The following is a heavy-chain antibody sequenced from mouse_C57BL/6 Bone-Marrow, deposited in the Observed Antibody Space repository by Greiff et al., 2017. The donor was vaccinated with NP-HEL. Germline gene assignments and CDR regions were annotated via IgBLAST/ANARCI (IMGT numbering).Heavy chain of an antibody. V-gene: IGHV1-72*01. CDR1: GYTFTSYL. J-gene: IGHJ2*01. Sequence: QVQLQHPGAELVKPGASVKLSCKASGYTFTSYLMHWVKQRPGRGLEWIGRIDPNSGGTKYNEKFKSKATMTVDKPYSTAYMQLNSLTSEDSAVYYWAKYYYSNSSFDYCGQGTTPTV. CDR2: IDPNSGGT. CDR3: AKYYYSNSSFDY. D-gene: IGHD1-1*01.